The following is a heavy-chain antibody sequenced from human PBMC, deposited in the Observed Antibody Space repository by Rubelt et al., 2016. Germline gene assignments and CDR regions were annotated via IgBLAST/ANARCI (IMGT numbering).Heavy chain of an antibody. J-gene: IGHJ4*02. CDR2: IYYSGST. Sequence: QVQLQESGPGLVKPSETLSLTCTVSGGSISSYYWSWIRQPPGKGLEWIGYIYYSGSTNYNPSLKGRVTISVDTSKNQFSLKLSSVTAADTAVYYCARQGRSTGPWSVWGQGTLVTVSS. V-gene: IGHV4-59*01. CDR3: ARQGRSTGPWSV. D-gene: IGHD1-26*01. CDR1: GGSISSYY.